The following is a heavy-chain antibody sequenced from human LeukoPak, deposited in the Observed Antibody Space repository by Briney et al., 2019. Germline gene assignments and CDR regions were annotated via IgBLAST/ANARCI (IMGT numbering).Heavy chain of an antibody. CDR2: ISGSGDNT. J-gene: IGHJ4*02. V-gene: IGHV3-23*01. D-gene: IGHD3-22*01. CDR3: ARGAYYYED. Sequence: GGSLRLSCAASGFTFSSYAMSWVRQAPGKGLEWVSTISGSGDNTYYADSVKGRFTISRDNAKNSLYLQMNSLRAEDAAVYYCARGAYYYEDWGQGTLVTVSS. CDR1: GFTFSSYA.